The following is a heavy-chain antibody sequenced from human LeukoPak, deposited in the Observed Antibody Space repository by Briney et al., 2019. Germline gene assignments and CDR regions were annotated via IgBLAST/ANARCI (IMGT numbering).Heavy chain of an antibody. V-gene: IGHV3-30*18. J-gene: IGHJ6*03. D-gene: IGHD1-26*01. CDR2: ISYDGSNE. CDR3: AKAGRSGSYYYYNYMDV. CDR1: GFTFSSYV. Sequence: PGGSLRLSCAASGFTFSSYVMHWVRQAPGKGLEWVAIISYDGSNEYYADSVKGRFTISRDNSKNTLYLQMNSLRAEDTAVYYCAKAGRSGSYYYYNYMDVWGKGTTVTVSS.